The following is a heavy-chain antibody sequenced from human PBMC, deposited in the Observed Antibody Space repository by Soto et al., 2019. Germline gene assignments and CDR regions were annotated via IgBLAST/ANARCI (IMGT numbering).Heavy chain of an antibody. J-gene: IGHJ4*02. Sequence: GESLKISCQGSGYSFSSHWIGWVRQMPGKGLEWMGLIYPDDSDARYSPSFQGQVTISADKSASTAYLQWTSLRASDTATYFCARGAIVTTRTNYLDYWGQGSLVTVSS. CDR2: IYPDDSDA. D-gene: IGHD5-12*01. CDR3: ARGAIVTTRTNYLDY. CDR1: GYSFSSHW. V-gene: IGHV5-51*01.